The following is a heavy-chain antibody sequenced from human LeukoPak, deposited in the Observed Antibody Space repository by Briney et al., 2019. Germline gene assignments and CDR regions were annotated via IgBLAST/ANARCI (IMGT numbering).Heavy chain of an antibody. J-gene: IGHJ6*01. CDR1: GYSISSGYF. D-gene: IGHD6-19*01. V-gene: IGHV4-38-2*02. CDR3: ATETEKQSQY. Sequence: SDTLSLTCSVSGYSISSGYFWGLIRQSPGKGLEWIASIFHSGSTFHNPSLKSRVTISVDTSKTQSSLRITSVTAADTAVYYCATETEKQSQYWGPGTTVTVSS. CDR2: IFHSGST.